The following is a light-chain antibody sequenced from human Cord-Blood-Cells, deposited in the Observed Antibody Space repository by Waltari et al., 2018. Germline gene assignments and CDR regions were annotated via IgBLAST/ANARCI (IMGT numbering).Light chain of an antibody. V-gene: IGKV1-5*03. Sequence: DIQMTQSPSTLSASVGDRVTITCRASQSISSWLAWYQQKPGKAPKLLIYKASSLESGVPSRFSGSGSGTEFTLTISSLQPDDYATYYCQQYNSYSLTFGGGTKVEIK. CDR3: QQYNSYSLT. CDR2: KAS. J-gene: IGKJ4*01. CDR1: QSISSW.